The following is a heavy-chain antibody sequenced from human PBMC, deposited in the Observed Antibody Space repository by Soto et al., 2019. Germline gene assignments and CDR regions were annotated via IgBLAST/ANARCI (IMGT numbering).Heavy chain of an antibody. CDR2: ISSSGSEI. J-gene: IGHJ4*02. V-gene: IGHV3-48*02. CDR1: GFTFSNFN. Sequence: EVQLLESGGALVQSGGSLRLSCAASGFTFSNFNMNWVRQAPGQGLEWVSYISSSGSEIYYADSVKGRFSISRDNADKSLYLQMNSLRDEDSSVYYCARDVRRGYFAGWGPIFDYWGQGTLVTVSS. D-gene: IGHD1-26*01. CDR3: ARDVRRGYFAGWGPIFDY.